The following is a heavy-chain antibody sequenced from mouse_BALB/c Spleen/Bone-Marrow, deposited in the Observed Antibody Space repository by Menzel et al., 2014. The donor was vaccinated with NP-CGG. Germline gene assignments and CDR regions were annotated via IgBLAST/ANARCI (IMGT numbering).Heavy chain of an antibody. CDR1: GYSFTSYY. CDR3: ARDWDEYDFYY. J-gene: IGHJ2*01. Sequence: VQLQESGPELVKPGASVKMSCKASGYSFTSYYIHWVKQRPGQGLEWIGWIFPGSDNTKYNEKFKGKATLTADTSSSPAYMHPSSLTSEDSAVYFCARDWDEYDFYYWGQGTTLTVSS. CDR2: IFPGSDNT. D-gene: IGHD4-1*01. V-gene: IGHV1-66*01.